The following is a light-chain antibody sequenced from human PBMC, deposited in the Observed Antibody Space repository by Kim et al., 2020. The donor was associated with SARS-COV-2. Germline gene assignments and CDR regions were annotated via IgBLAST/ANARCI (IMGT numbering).Light chain of an antibody. V-gene: IGLV1-47*01. Sequence: QSVLTQPPSASGTPGQRVTISCSGSSSNIGGNYVYWYQQLPGTTPKLLIYRNNQRPSGVPDRFSGSKSGTSASLAISGLRSEDEADYYCASWDDSLSVWVFGGGTQLTVL. J-gene: IGLJ3*02. CDR3: ASWDDSLSVWV. CDR1: SSNIGGNY. CDR2: RNN.